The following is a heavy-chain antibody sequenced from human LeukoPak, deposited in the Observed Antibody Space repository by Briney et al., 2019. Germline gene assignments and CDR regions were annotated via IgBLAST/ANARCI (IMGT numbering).Heavy chain of an antibody. J-gene: IGHJ5*02. D-gene: IGHD2-2*01. V-gene: IGHV3-21*01. CDR3: ARDCSSTCGCWRP. CDR2: ISSSSSYV. CDR1: GFTFSSYS. Sequence: GGSLRLSCAASGFTFSSYSMNWVRQAPGKGLEWVSSISSSSSYVYYADSVKGRFTISRDNAKNSLYLQMNSLRAEDTAVYYCARDCSSTCGCWRPWGQGTLVTVSS.